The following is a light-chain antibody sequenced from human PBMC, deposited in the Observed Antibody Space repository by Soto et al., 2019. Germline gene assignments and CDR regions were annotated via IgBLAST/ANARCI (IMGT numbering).Light chain of an antibody. CDR2: GAS. Sequence: DIQMTQSPSSVSASVGDRVTITCRASQGISRWLDWYQQKPGKAPKLLIYGASSVQSGVPSRFSGSGSGTDCTLTISSLQPEDFATYYCQQADSFPLTLVGGTKGEIK. CDR1: QGISRW. J-gene: IGKJ4*01. CDR3: QQADSFPLT. V-gene: IGKV1-12*01.